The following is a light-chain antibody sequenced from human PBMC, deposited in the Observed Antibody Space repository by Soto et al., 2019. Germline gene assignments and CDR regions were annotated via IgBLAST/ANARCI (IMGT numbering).Light chain of an antibody. CDR1: QRVRSNY. CDR2: GAS. Sequence: IVLTQSPGTLSLSPGERATLSCRASQRVRSNYLAWYQQIPGQAHRLLIYGASSRATGIPDRFSGSGSGTEFTLTISRLEPEDFAEYFCQHYGSSQWTFGQGTKVDIK. J-gene: IGKJ1*01. CDR3: QHYGSSQWT. V-gene: IGKV3-20*01.